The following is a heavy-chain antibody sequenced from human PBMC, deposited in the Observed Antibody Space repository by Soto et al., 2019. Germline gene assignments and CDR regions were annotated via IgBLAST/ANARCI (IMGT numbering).Heavy chain of an antibody. D-gene: IGHD4-17*01. CDR2: ISSSSSYI. J-gene: IGHJ3*02. V-gene: IGHV3-21*01. Sequence: EVPLVESGGGLVKPGGSLRLSCAASGFTFSSYSMNWVRQAPGKGLEWVSSISSSSSYIYYADSVKGRFTISRDNAKNSLYLQMNSLRAEDTAVYYCARDSNGDHDAFDIWGQGTMVTVSS. CDR1: GFTFSSYS. CDR3: ARDSNGDHDAFDI.